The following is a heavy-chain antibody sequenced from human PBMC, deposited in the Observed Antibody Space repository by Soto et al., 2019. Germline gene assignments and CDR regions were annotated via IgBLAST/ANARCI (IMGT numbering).Heavy chain of an antibody. D-gene: IGHD5-12*01. Sequence: QVQLVQSGGAAKKPGASVTVSCKASGYTFINYHITWVRQAPGQGLEWMAWINTYNGMTDYAQRFQGRVTMTRDTSTSTAYMELRNLGSDDTAVYFCAKSPRGEMATDWGQGTLVTVSS. CDR3: AKSPRGEMATD. CDR1: GYTFINYH. CDR2: INTYNGMT. J-gene: IGHJ4*02. V-gene: IGHV1-18*01.